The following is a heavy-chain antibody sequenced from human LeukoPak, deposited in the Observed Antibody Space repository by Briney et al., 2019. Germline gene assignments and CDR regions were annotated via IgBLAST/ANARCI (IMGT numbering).Heavy chain of an antibody. J-gene: IGHJ4*02. D-gene: IGHD1-7*01. Sequence: SQTLSLTCAVSGGSISSGGYSWSWIRQPPGKGLEWIGYIYHSGSTNYNPSLKSRVTTSVDTSKNQFSLKLSSVTAADTAVYYCARLIKRGPYNWNYDLLYYFDYWGQGTLVTVSS. V-gene: IGHV4-30-2*02. CDR1: GGSISSGGYS. CDR2: IYHSGST. CDR3: ARLIKRGPYNWNYDLLYYFDY.